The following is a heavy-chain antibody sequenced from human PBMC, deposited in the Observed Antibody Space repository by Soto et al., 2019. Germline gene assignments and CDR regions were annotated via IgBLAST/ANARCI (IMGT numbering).Heavy chain of an antibody. D-gene: IGHD3-3*01. CDR2: INHSGST. V-gene: IGHV4-34*01. CDR3: ARGQPYAIFGVVIMSPVASYMDV. Sequence: PSETLSLTCAVYGGSFSGDYWSWIRQPPGKGLEWIGEINHSGSTNYNPSLKSRVTISVDTSKNQFSLKLSSVTAADTAVYYCARGQPYAIFGVVIMSPVASYMDVWGKGTTVTVSS. CDR1: GGSFSGDY. J-gene: IGHJ6*03.